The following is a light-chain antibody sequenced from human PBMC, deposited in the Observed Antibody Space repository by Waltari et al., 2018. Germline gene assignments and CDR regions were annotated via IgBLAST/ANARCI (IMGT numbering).Light chain of an antibody. CDR3: YSTDTSSFPL. CDR2: EDN. Sequence: SHELTQPPSVSVSPGQTARIPCSGDALPTTSIYWYQPKAGQAPVMIIYEDNKRPSGIPDRFSGSSSGTLATLTISGTLVEDEGDYYCYSTDTSSFPLFGGGTKLTVL. V-gene: IGLV3-10*01. J-gene: IGLJ3*02. CDR1: ALPTTS.